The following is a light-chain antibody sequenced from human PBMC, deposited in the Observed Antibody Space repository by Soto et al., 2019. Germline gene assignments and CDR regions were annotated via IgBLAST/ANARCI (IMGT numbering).Light chain of an antibody. J-gene: IGKJ1*01. CDR2: QAS. Sequence: DIQMTQSPSTLSASVGDRVTITCRASQSIVTWLAWYQQKPGKAPNLLIYQASSLQRGVPSRFSASGSGTAFTLTISSLQPDDFASYYCQQYNSYPRTFGLGTTVEIK. V-gene: IGKV1-5*03. CDR3: QQYNSYPRT. CDR1: QSIVTW.